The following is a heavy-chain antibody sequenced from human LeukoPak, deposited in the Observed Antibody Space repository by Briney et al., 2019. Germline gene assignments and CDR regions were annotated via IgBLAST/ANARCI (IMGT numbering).Heavy chain of an antibody. V-gene: IGHV3-74*01. CDR1: GFTFSSYW. Sequence: GGSLRLSCAASGFTFSSYWMHWVRQAPGKGLVWVSRINSDGSSTSYADSVKGRFTISRENAKNSLYLQMNSLRAGDTAVYYCARSGSQPHAAYWGQGTLVTVSS. D-gene: IGHD5-12*01. J-gene: IGHJ4*02. CDR2: INSDGSST. CDR3: ARSGSQPHAAY.